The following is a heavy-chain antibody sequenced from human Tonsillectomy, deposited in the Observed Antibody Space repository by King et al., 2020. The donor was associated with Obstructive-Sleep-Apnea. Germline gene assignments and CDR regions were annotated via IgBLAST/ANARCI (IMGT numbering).Heavy chain of an antibody. V-gene: IGHV3-30*02. CDR2: IRNDANRK. Sequence: VQLVQSGGGVVQPGRSLRLSCAASGFTFSTYGIHWVRQPPAKGLEWVAFIRNDANRKFYADSVQGRFTISRDNSNNTLFLQMNTLRTEDTAVYYYAREGPVTDTWAAFDIWGQGTVVTVSS. J-gene: IGHJ3*02. D-gene: IGHD2-21*02. CDR3: AREGPVTDTWAAFDI. CDR1: GFTFSTYG.